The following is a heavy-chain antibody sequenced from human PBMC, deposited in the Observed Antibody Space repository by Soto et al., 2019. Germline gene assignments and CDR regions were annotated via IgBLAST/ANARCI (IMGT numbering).Heavy chain of an antibody. V-gene: IGHV4-30-4*01. D-gene: IGHD2-21*01. Sequence: QVQLQEAGPGLVKPSQTLSLTCIVSGGSISSGNHFWSWIRQPPGKGLEWIGYSFYSGTAYHNSSVKSRVSISVDTSTNQFSRTLGSVTAADTAMCYCAREVITPVHQGADDAFDVWGQGTMVTVSS. J-gene: IGHJ3*01. CDR2: SFYSGTA. CDR1: GGSISSGNHF. CDR3: AREVITPVHQGADDAFDV.